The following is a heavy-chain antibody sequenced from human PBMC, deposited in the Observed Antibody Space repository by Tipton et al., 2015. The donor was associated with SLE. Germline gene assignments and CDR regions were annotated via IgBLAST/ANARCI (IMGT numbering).Heavy chain of an antibody. V-gene: IGHV3-30*04. CDR3: ARGDGDYAFDY. CDR2: ISYDGSNK. CDR1: GFTFSSYA. D-gene: IGHD4-17*01. J-gene: IGHJ4*02. Sequence: QVQLVQSGGGVVQPGRSLRLSCAASGFTFSSYAMHWVRQAPGKGLEWVAVISYDGSNKYYADSVKGRFTISRDNSKNTLYLQMNSLRAEDTAVYYCARGDGDYAFDYWGQGTLVTVSS.